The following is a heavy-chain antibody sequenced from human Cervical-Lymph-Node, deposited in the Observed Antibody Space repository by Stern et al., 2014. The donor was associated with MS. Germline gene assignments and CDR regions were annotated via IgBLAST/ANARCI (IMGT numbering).Heavy chain of an antibody. CDR3: ARGHIPYAYNYLFDY. V-gene: IGHV3-33*01. CDR2: AWYDGSTA. Sequence: VQLVESGGGVVQPGTSLRLSCAASGFTFSSYGMHWVRQAPGKGLEWVALAWYDGSTAYYTNSVKGRFTISRDNSKNTLFLQMNSRTAEDTAVYYCARGHIPYAYNYLFDYWGQGTLVNVSS. J-gene: IGHJ4*02. CDR1: GFTFSSYG. D-gene: IGHD5-24*01.